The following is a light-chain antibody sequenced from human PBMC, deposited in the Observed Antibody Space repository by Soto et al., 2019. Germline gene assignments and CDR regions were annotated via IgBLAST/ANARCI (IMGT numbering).Light chain of an antibody. J-gene: IGLJ1*01. CDR2: SNN. CDR3: AAWDDSLNGYV. Sequence: QSVLTQPPSASGTPGQRVTIFCSGSGSNIGSNTVNWYQQVPGTAPKVLMYSNNQRPSGVPDRFSGSKSGTSASLAISGLQSADDADYYCAAWDDSLNGYVFGTWTKRTVL. CDR1: GSNIGSNT. V-gene: IGLV1-44*01.